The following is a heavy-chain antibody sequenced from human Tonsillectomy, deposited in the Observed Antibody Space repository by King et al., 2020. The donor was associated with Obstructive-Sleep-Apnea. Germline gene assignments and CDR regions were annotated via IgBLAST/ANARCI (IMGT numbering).Heavy chain of an antibody. V-gene: IGHV3-74*01. Sequence: DVQLVESGGGLVQPGGSLRLSCAASGFTFSTYWMHWVRQAPGKGLVWVSRISNDGSSTAYADSVKGRFTISRDYTKNTLYLQMNSPRAEDTAMYYCSSLTTVTQDGFDIWGQGTMVTVSS. CDR3: SSLTTVTQDGFDI. J-gene: IGHJ3*02. D-gene: IGHD4-17*01. CDR2: ISNDGSST. CDR1: GFTFSTYW.